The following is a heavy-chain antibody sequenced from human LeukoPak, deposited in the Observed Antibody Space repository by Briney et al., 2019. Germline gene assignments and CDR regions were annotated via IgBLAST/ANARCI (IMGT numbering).Heavy chain of an antibody. D-gene: IGHD2-2*01. Sequence: PSETLSLTCAVYGGSSSGYYWSWIRQPPGKGLEWIGEINHSGSINYNPSLKSRVTISVDTSKNQFSLKLSSVTAADTAVYYCARGYQRQLLTNWFDPWGQGTLVTVSS. CDR3: ARGYQRQLLTNWFDP. CDR2: INHSGSI. V-gene: IGHV4-34*01. J-gene: IGHJ5*02. CDR1: GGSSSGYY.